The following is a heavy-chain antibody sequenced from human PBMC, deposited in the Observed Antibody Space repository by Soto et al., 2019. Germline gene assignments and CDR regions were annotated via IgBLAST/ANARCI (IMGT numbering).Heavy chain of an antibody. CDR3: ARLRDRTIYYYYYGMDV. Sequence: SETLSLTCTVSGGSISSSSYYWGWIRQPPGKGLEWIGSIYYSGSTYYNPSLKSRVTISVDTSKNQFSLKLSSVTAADTAVYYCARLRDRTIYYYYYGMDVWGQGTTVTVS. CDR1: GGSISSSSYY. V-gene: IGHV4-39*01. D-gene: IGHD1-1*01. J-gene: IGHJ6*02. CDR2: IYYSGST.